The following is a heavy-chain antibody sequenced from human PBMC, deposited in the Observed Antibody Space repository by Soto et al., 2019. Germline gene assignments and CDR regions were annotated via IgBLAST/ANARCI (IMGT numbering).Heavy chain of an antibody. CDR2: IYWDDDK. V-gene: IGHV2-5*02. CDR1: GFSLSTSGVG. D-gene: IGHD2-15*01. J-gene: IGHJ4*02. CDR3: THRPSYCSGGSCYSGFDY. Sequence: QITLKESGPTLVKPTQTLTLTCTFSGFSLSTSGVGVGWIRQPPGKALEWLALIYWDDDKRYSPSLKSRLTITKDTSKNQVVLTMTNMDPVDTATYYCTHRPSYCSGGSCYSGFDYWGQGTLVTVSS.